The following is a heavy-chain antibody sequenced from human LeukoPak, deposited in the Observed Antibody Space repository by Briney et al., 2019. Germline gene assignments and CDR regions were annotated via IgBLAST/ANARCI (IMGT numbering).Heavy chain of an antibody. J-gene: IGHJ4*02. V-gene: IGHV4-39*02. D-gene: IGHD6-25*01. Sequence: PSEALSLTCTVSGDSISRSTYYWAWIRQPPGKGLEWIGSVYYGRSPYFNPSLESRATISVDTSKNHFSLKMSSVTAADTAVYYCARSSGTGTFSYWGQGTLVTVSS. CDR2: VYYGRSP. CDR3: ARSSGTGTFSY. CDR1: GDSISRSTYY.